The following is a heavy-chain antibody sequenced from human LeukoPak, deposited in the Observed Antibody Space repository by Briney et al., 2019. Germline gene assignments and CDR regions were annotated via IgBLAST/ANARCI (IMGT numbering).Heavy chain of an antibody. J-gene: IGHJ4*02. CDR3: GKLFYSSGMYHFDY. Sequence: GGSLRLSCATSGFTFSSSAMSWVRQPPGKGLAWVSTISGSGGGTYYADSVKGRFTVSRDNSKNTLYLQMNSLRAEDTAVFYCGKLFYSSGMYHFDYWGQGTLVTVSS. CDR1: GFTFSSSA. D-gene: IGHD3-10*01. CDR2: ISGSGGGT. V-gene: IGHV3-23*01.